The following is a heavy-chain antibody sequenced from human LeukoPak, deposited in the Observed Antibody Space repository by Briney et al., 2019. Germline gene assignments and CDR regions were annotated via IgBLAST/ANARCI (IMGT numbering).Heavy chain of an antibody. CDR2: INPSGGST. J-gene: IGHJ4*02. D-gene: IGHD1-26*01. Sequence: GASVKVSCKASGYIFSSYYMHWVRQAPGQGLEWMGIINPSGGSTSYAQKFQGRVTITRDTSTSTVYMEPSSLRSDDTAVYYCARDSPISGSYYGGLGHWGQGTLVTVSS. CDR3: ARDSPISGSYYGGLGH. CDR1: GYIFSSYY. V-gene: IGHV1-46*01.